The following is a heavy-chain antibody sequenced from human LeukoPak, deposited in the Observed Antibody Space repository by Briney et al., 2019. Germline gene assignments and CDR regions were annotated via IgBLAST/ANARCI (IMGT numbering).Heavy chain of an antibody. D-gene: IGHD5-12*01. V-gene: IGHV4-59*12. J-gene: IGHJ4*02. CDR3: ARDRGPYSGYDSYYFDY. CDR1: GGSTSSYY. Sequence: SETLSLTCTVSGGSTSSYYWSWIRQPPGKGLEWIGYIYYSGSTYYNPSLKSRVTISVDTSKNQFSLKLSSVTAADTAVYYCARDRGPYSGYDSYYFDYWGQGTLVTVSS. CDR2: IYYSGST.